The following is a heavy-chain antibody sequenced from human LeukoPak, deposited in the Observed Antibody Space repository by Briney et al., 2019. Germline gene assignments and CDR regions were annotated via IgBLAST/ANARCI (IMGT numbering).Heavy chain of an antibody. J-gene: IGHJ3*02. CDR2: IIPIFGTA. D-gene: IGHD2-21*01. Sequence: SVKVSCKASGGTFSSYAIGWVRQAPGQGLEWMGGIIPIFGTANYAQKFQGRVTITADESTSTAYMELSSLRSEDTAVYYCARAYCGGDCYSPRDAFDIWGQGTMVTVSS. CDR1: GGTFSSYA. V-gene: IGHV1-69*13. CDR3: ARAYCGGDCYSPRDAFDI.